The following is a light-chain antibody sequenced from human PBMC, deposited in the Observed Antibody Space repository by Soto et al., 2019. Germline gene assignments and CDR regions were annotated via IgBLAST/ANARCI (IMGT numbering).Light chain of an antibody. V-gene: IGLV2-8*01. J-gene: IGLJ2*01. CDR2: EVS. CDR1: SSDVGRYNY. CDR3: SSYAGSNNFHVV. Sequence: QSALTQPPSASGSPGQAVTISCTGTSSDVGRYNYVSWYQQHPGKAPKLMIYEVSKWPSGVPDRFSGSKSGNTASLTVSGLQAEDEADYDCSSYAGSNNFHVVFGGGTKLTVL.